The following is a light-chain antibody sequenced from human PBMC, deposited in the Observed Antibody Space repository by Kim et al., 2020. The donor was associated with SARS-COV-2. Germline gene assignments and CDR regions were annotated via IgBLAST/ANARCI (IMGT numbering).Light chain of an antibody. Sequence: SASYGDRVTITCRASHSISSWLAWYQQKPGKAPNLLIYDASSLESGVPSRFSGRGSGTEFTLTISSLQPDDFATYYCQQYDTDPNTFGQGTKLEI. CDR2: DAS. CDR1: HSISSW. V-gene: IGKV1-5*01. J-gene: IGKJ2*01. CDR3: QQYDTDPNT.